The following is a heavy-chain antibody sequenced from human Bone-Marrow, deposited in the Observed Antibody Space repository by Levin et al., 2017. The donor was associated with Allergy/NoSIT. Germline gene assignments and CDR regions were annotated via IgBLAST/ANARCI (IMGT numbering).Heavy chain of an antibody. CDR2: INHSGST. CDR1: GGSFSGYY. V-gene: IGHV4-34*01. J-gene: IGHJ4*02. Sequence: SETLSLTCAVYGGSFSGYYWSWIRQPPGKGLEWIGEINHSGSTNYNPSLKSRVTISVDTSKNQFSLKLSSVTAADTAVYYCARVRRHYYDSRGYYYVSHYYFDYWGQGTLVTVSS. CDR3: ARVRRHYYDSRGYYYVSHYYFDY. D-gene: IGHD3-22*01.